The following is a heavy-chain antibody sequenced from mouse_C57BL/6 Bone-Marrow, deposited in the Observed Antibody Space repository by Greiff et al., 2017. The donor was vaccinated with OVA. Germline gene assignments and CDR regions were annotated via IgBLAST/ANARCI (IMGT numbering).Heavy chain of an antibody. V-gene: IGHV1-54*01. Sequence: QVHVKQSGAELVRPGTSVKVSCKASGYAFTNYLIEWVKQRPGQGLEWIGVINPGSGGTYYNEKFKGKSTVTADKSSSTVYMQLSSLTSEDSAVYICAGGGEQRDYAMDYWGQGTSVTVSS. J-gene: IGHJ4*01. CDR2: INPGSGGT. CDR3: AGGGEQRDYAMDY. CDR1: GYAFTNYL. D-gene: IGHD6-1*01.